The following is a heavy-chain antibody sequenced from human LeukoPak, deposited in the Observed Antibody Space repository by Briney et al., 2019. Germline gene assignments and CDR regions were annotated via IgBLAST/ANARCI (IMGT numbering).Heavy chain of an antibody. D-gene: IGHD2-2*01. CDR1: GGSISSNY. CDR2: IYYSGST. CDR3: ARGQYLEGFYYYYMDV. V-gene: IGHV4-59*01. Sequence: PSETLSLTCTVSGGSISSNYWSWIRQPPGKGLELIGYIYYSGSTNYNPSLKSRVTISVDTSKTQFSLKLSSVSAADTAVYYCARGQYLEGFYYYYMDVWGKGTTVTVSS. J-gene: IGHJ6*03.